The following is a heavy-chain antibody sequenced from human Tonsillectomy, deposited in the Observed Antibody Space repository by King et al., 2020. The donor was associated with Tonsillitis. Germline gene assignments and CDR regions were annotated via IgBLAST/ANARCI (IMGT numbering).Heavy chain of an antibody. D-gene: IGHD2-15*01. Sequence: VQLQESGPGLVKPSETLSLTCTVSGGSISRYYLSWIRQPPGKGLEWIGYIYYSGSTHYNPSLRSRVTISIDTSKNQFSLKLSSVTAADTAVYYCARHGVYCSGGSCNDWYFDPWGRGTLVTVSS. CDR3: ARHGVYCSGGSCNDWYFDP. V-gene: IGHV4-59*08. CDR2: IYYSGST. CDR1: GGSISRYY. J-gene: IGHJ2*01.